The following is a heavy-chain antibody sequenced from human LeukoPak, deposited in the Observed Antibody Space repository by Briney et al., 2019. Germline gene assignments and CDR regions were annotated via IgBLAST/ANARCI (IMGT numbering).Heavy chain of an antibody. CDR3: TRSRSIDYGDYGWFVY. CDR2: IYYSGST. CDR1: GGSISNYY. V-gene: IGHV4-59*08. Sequence: SETLSLTCTVSGGSISNYYWSWIRQPPGKGLEWIGYIYYSGSTNYNPSLKGRVTISVDTSKNQFSLNLTSVTAADTAVYFCTRSRSIDYGDYGWFVYWGQGTLVTVSS. D-gene: IGHD4-17*01. J-gene: IGHJ4*02.